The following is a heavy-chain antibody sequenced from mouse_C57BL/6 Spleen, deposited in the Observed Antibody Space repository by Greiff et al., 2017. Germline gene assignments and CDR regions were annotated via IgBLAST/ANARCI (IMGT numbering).Heavy chain of an antibody. J-gene: IGHJ4*01. Sequence: EVKLQESGPVLVKPGASVKMSCKASGYTFTDYYMNWVKQSHGKSLEWIGVINPYNGGTSYNQKFKGKATLTVDKSSSTAYMALNSLTSEDSAVYYCARLGYYYGSSDAMDYWGQGTSVTVSS. V-gene: IGHV1-19*01. CDR3: ARLGYYYGSSDAMDY. CDR2: INPYNGGT. CDR1: GYTFTDYY. D-gene: IGHD1-1*01.